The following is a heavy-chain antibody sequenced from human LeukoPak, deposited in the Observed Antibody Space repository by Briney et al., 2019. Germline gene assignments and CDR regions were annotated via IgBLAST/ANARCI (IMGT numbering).Heavy chain of an antibody. D-gene: IGHD3-10*01. J-gene: IGHJ4*02. CDR1: GYTFTGYY. CDR2: INPNSGGT. Sequence: ASVKVSCKASGYTFTGYYMHWGRQAPGQGLEWMGWINPNSGGTNYAQKFQGRVTMTRDTSISTAYMELSRLTSDDTAVYYCARDYYGSGSYRVPDYWGQGTLVTVSS. CDR3: ARDYYGSGSYRVPDY. V-gene: IGHV1-2*02.